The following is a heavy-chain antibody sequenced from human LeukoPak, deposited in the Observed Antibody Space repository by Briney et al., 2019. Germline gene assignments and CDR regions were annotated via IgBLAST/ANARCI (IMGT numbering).Heavy chain of an antibody. Sequence: SQTLSLTRTVSGGSISSGNYYWGWIRQPPGKGLEWIGSIYYSENTYYNPSLKSRVTISVDTSKNQFSLKLSSVTAADTAVYYCARHEAYSYYGSLDYWGQGTQVTVSS. CDR3: ARHEAYSYYGSLDY. V-gene: IGHV4-39*01. D-gene: IGHD3-10*01. J-gene: IGHJ4*02. CDR1: GGSISSGNYY. CDR2: IYYSENT.